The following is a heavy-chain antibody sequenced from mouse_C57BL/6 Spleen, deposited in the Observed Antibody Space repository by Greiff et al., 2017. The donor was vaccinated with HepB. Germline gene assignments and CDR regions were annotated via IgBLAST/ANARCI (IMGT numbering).Heavy chain of an antibody. CDR1: GYSFTGYY. Sequence: DVQLVESGPELVKPGASVKISCKASGYSFTGYYMHWVKQSSEKSLEWIGEINPSTGGTSYNQKFKGKATLTVDKSSSTAYMQLKSLTSEDSAVYYCARESDYGSSSWFAYWGQGTLVTVSA. D-gene: IGHD1-1*01. CDR2: INPSTGGT. J-gene: IGHJ3*01. V-gene: IGHV1-43*01. CDR3: ARESDYGSSSWFAY.